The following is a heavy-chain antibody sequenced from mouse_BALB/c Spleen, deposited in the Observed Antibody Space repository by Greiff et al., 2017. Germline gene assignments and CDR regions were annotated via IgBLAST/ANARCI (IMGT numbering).Heavy chain of an antibody. CDR2: INPGSGGT. V-gene: IGHV1-54*01. CDR3: AGIRRGFAG. CDR1: GYAFTNYL. J-gene: IGHJ3*01. Sequence: VQLQQSGAELVRPGTSVKLSCKASGYAFTNYLIQWVKQRPGQGLEWIGVINPGSGGTNYNEKFKGKATLTADKSSSTAYMQLSSLTSDDAAVYYCAGIRRGFAGWGQGTLVTVSA.